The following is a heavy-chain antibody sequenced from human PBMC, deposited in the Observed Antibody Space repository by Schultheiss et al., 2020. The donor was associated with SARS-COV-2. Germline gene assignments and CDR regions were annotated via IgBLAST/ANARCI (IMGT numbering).Heavy chain of an antibody. CDR3: ARGLGRVAAAGTQGVEYFQH. J-gene: IGHJ1*01. CDR2: MNPNSGNT. D-gene: IGHD6-13*01. CDR1: GYTFTSYD. Sequence: ASVKVSCKASGYTFTSYDINWVRQATGQGLEWMGWMNPNSGNTGYAQKFQGRVTMTRNTSISTAYMELRSLRSDDTAVYYCARGLGRVAAAGTQGVEYFQHWGQGTLVTVSS. V-gene: IGHV1-8*01.